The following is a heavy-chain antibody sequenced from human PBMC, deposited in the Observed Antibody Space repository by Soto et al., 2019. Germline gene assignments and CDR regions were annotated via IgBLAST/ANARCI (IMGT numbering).Heavy chain of an antibody. Sequence: ALRVTCVDSGVTCISNWMSWVRQAPGKGLEWVANIKQDGSEKYYVDSVKGRFTISRDNAKNSLYLQMNSLRAEDTAVYYCARDPSYYYGMDVWGQGTTVTVSS. CDR2: IKQDGSEK. CDR1: GVTCISNW. CDR3: ARDPSYYYGMDV. J-gene: IGHJ6*02. V-gene: IGHV3-7*01.